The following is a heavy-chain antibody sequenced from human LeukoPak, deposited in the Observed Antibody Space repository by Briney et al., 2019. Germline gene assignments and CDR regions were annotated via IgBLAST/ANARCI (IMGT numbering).Heavy chain of an antibody. CDR3: TSTLVVDYYYYGMDV. J-gene: IGHJ6*02. CDR1: GFTFGDYA. V-gene: IGHV3-49*03. CDR2: IRSKAYGGTT. D-gene: IGHD6-13*01. Sequence: GGSLRLSCTASGFTFGDYAMSWFRQAPGKGLEWVGFIRSKAYGGTTEYPASVKGRFTISRDDSKSIAYLQMNSLKTEDTAVYYCTSTLVVDYYYYGMDVWGQGTTVTVSS.